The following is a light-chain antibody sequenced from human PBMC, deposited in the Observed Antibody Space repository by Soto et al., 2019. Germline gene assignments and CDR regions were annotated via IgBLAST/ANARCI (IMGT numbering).Light chain of an antibody. V-gene: IGKV3-15*01. Sequence: EIVMTQSPATLSVSPGEGATLSCRASQSNSSNLAWYQQKPGQAPKLLISGASARATGFPARFTGSGSGTEFTLTISSLQSEDFAVYYCQQYNDWPLTFGGGTKVEIK. J-gene: IGKJ4*01. CDR3: QQYNDWPLT. CDR1: QSNSSN. CDR2: GAS.